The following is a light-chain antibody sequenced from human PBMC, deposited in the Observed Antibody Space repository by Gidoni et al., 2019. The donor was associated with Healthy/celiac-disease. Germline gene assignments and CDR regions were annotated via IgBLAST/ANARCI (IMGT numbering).Light chain of an antibody. V-gene: IGLV1-44*01. Sequence: QHVRPTPPSASGTTGQRGTISCSGSSSNIGSNPVTLYQQLPVTAPILLIYRNNQRPSGFPDRFSCSKSGTSSSLSLSGLQSEDDADYYCAAWDDSLNGPVFGLGTKLTVL. J-gene: IGLJ2*01. CDR1: SSNIGSNP. CDR2: RNN. CDR3: AAWDDSLNGPV.